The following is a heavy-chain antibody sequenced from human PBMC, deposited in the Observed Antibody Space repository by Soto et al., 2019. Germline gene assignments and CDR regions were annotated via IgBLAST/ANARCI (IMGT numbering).Heavy chain of an antibody. D-gene: IGHD1-26*01. V-gene: IGHV1-69*02. CDR2: IIPILGIA. J-gene: IGHJ3*02. CDR3: ARAWVPRGVAKMGAAYDI. CDR1: GGTFSSYT. Sequence: ASVKVSCKASGGTFSSYTISWVRQAPGQGLEWMGRIIPILGIANYAQKFQGRVTITADKSTSTAYMELSSLRSEDTAVYYCARAWVPRGVAKMGAAYDIWGQGTMVTVSS.